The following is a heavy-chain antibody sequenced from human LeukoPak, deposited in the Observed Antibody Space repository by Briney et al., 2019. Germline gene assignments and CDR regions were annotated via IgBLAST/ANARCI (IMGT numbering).Heavy chain of an antibody. V-gene: IGHV1-2*02. D-gene: IGHD1-26*01. J-gene: IGHJ4*02. Sequence: ASVKVSCKASGYTFTSYGISWVRQAPGQGLEWMGWINPNSGGTNYAQKFQGRVTMTRDTSISTAYMELSRLRSDDTAVYYCARIGSYPDDYWGQGTLVTVSS. CDR2: INPNSGGT. CDR1: GYTFTSYG. CDR3: ARIGSYPDDY.